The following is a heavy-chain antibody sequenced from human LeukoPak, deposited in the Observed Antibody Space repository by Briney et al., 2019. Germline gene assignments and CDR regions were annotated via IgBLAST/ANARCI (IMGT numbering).Heavy chain of an antibody. CDR3: ACLGLTATGTRHRG. J-gene: IGHJ4*02. Sequence: PSETLSLTCSVSGGSISNSDWWTWVRQPPGKGLEWIGEIYHSGSTNYNPSLQSRVTISIDKSKNQFSLELSSVTAADTAVYYCACLGLTATGTRHRGWGQGTLVTVSS. V-gene: IGHV4-4*02. CDR2: IYHSGST. D-gene: IGHD3-9*01. CDR1: GGSISNSDW.